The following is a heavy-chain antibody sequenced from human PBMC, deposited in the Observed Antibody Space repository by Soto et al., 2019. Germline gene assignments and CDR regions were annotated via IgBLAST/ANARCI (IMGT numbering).Heavy chain of an antibody. CDR2: IYHSGST. CDR3: ARVKDSSSSFWFDP. CDR1: GGSISSGGYS. D-gene: IGHD6-6*01. V-gene: IGHV4-30-2*01. J-gene: IGHJ5*02. Sequence: KTSETLSLTWAVSGGSISSGGYSWSWIRQPPGKGLEWIGYIYHSGSTYYNPSLKSRVTISVDRSKNQFSLKLSSVTAADTAVYYCARVKDSSSSFWFDPWGQGTLVTVSS.